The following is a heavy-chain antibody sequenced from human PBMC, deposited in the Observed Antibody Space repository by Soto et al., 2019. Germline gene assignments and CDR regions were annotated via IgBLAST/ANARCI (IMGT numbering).Heavy chain of an antibody. CDR3: ARHYYGSGSYLPTFDY. D-gene: IGHD3-10*01. V-gene: IGHV4-39*01. Sequence: SETLSLTCTVSGGSISSTTYFWGWIRQPPGKGLEWIGSISYSGSTFYNPSLKSRVTISVETSKNQFSLKLSSMTAADTAVYYCARHYYGSGSYLPTFDYWGQGTLVTSPQ. CDR1: GGSISSTTYF. CDR2: ISYSGST. J-gene: IGHJ4*02.